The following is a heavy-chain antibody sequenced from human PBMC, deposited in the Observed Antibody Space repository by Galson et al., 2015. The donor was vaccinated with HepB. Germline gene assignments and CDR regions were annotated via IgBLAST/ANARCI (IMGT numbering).Heavy chain of an antibody. V-gene: IGHV1-46*01. D-gene: IGHD1-14*01. CDR1: GYTFTSYN. J-gene: IGHJ4*02. CDR3: ARSHRGGSFDY. CDR2: INPSGGST. Sequence: SVKVSCKASGYTFTSYNMHWVRQTPGQGLEWMGIINPSGGSTSYAQKFQGRVTMTRDTSTSTVYMELSSLRSEYTAVYYCARSHRGGSFDYWGQGTLVTVSS.